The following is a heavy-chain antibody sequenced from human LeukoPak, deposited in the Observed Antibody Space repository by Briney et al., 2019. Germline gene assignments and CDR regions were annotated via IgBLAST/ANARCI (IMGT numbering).Heavy chain of an antibody. CDR1: GGSISSSSYY. D-gene: IGHD6-13*01. J-gene: IGHJ4*02. CDR2: IYYSGST. Sequence: SETLSLTCTVSGGSISSSSYYWGWIRQPPGKGLEWIGSIYYSGSTYYNPSLKSRVTISVDTSKNQFSLKLSSVTAADTAVYYCARDPKAGGRRLGPSYFDYWGQGTLVTVSS. CDR3: ARDPKAGGRRLGPSYFDY. V-gene: IGHV4-39*07.